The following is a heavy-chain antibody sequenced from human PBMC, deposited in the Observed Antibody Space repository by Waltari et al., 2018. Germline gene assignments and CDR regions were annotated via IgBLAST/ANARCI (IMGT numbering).Heavy chain of an antibody. CDR1: GGNFSSYA. Sequence: QVQLVQSGAEVKKPGSSVKVSCKASGGNFSSYAISWVRKAPGQGLEWMGRIIPIFGTANYAQTFQGRVTITADKSTSTAYMELSSLRSEDTAVYYCAREGNYYYYGMDVWGQGTTVTVSS. CDR2: IIPIFGTA. V-gene: IGHV1-69*08. J-gene: IGHJ6*02. CDR3: AREGNYYYYGMDV.